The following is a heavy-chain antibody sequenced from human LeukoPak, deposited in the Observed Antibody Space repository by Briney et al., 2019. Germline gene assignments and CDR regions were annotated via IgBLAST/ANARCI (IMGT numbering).Heavy chain of an antibody. Sequence: ASVKVSCKASGYTFISYYIHWVRQAPGQGLEWMGIINPSGGSTSYAQKFQGRVTMTRDTSTSTLYMEMSSLRSEDTAVYYCSRGRFDSQLLSPLYDWGQGTLVTVSS. J-gene: IGHJ1*01. CDR3: SRGRFDSQLLSPLYD. CDR1: GYTFISYY. CDR2: INPSGGST. V-gene: IGHV1-46*01. D-gene: IGHD2-2*01.